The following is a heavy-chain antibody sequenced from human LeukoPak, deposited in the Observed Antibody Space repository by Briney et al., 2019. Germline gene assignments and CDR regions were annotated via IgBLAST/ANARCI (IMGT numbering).Heavy chain of an antibody. CDR3: AKDASTNYDFWSSYYYGMDV. D-gene: IGHD3-3*01. Sequence: PGGSLRLSCAASGFTFSSYGMHWVRQAPGNGLEWVAVISYDGSNKYYADSVKGRFTISRDNSKNTLYLQMNSLRAEDTAVYYCAKDASTNYDFWSSYYYGMDVWGQGTTVTVSS. CDR1: GFTFSSYG. V-gene: IGHV3-30*18. CDR2: ISYDGSNK. J-gene: IGHJ6*02.